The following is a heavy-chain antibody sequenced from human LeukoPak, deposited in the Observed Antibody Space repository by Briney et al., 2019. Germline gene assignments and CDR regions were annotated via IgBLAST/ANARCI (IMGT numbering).Heavy chain of an antibody. Sequence: SETLSLTCAVYGGSFSGYYWIWIRQPPGKGLEWIGEINPSGRTNYNPSLKSRVTISIDTSKNQCSLKLSSVTAADTATYYCARAYHNWYFDLWGRGTLVTVSS. V-gene: IGHV4-34*01. J-gene: IGHJ2*01. D-gene: IGHD2-2*01. CDR3: ARAYHNWYFDL. CDR2: INPSGRT. CDR1: GGSFSGYY.